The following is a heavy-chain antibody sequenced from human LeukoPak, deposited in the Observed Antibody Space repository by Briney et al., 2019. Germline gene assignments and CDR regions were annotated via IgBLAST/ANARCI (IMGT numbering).Heavy chain of an antibody. V-gene: IGHV3-30*02. CDR3: TVSFDF. CDR2: VRYDGRNK. J-gene: IGHJ4*02. D-gene: IGHD5/OR15-5a*01. Sequence: GGSLRLSCAASGFAFSSYGMHWVRQAPGKGLEWVAFVRYDGRNKYYADSVKGRFTISRDNAKNSLYLQMDSLRAADTAVYYCTVSFDFWGQGTLVTVSS. CDR1: GFAFSSYG.